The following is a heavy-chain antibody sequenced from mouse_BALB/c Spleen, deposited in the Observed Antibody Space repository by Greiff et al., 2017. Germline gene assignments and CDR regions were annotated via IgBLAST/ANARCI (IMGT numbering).Heavy chain of an antibody. V-gene: IGHV14-4*02. CDR2: IDPENGDT. Sequence: EVQLQQSGAELVRSGASVKLSCTASGFNIKDYYMHWVKQRPEQGLEWIGWIDPENGDTEYAPKFQGKATMTADTSSNTAYLQLSSLTSEDTAVYYCNDYYYGSSYGRYFDNWGQGTTLTVSS. D-gene: IGHD1-1*01. CDR1: GFNIKDYY. J-gene: IGHJ2*01. CDR3: NDYYYGSSYGRYFDN.